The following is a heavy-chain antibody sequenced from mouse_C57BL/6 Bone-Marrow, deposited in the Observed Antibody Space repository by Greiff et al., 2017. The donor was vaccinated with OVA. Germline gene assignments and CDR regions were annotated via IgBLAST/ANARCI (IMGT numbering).Heavy chain of an antibody. CDR2: IDPSDSYT. CDR1: GYTFTSYW. D-gene: IGHD4-1*01. CDR3: AITGDY. Sequence: VQLQQPGAELVMPGASVKLSCKASGYTFTSYWMHWVKQRPAQGLEWIGEIDPSDSYTNYNQKFKGKSTLTVDKSSSTAYMQLSSLTSEDSAVYYCAITGDYWGQGTTLTVSS. J-gene: IGHJ2*01. V-gene: IGHV1-69*01.